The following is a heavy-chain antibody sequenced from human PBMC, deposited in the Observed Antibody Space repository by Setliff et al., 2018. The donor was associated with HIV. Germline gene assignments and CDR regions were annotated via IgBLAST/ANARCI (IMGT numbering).Heavy chain of an antibody. CDR3: ARPRSGGSGSYSWFDP. D-gene: IGHD3-10*01. Sequence: PGESLKISCVGSGFTFSSYWMHWVRQAPGKGLMWVSHINNDETITNYADSVRGRFTISRDNAKNTLYLQMDSLRAEDTAVYYCARPRSGGSGSYSWFDPWGQGTLVTVSS. CDR1: GFTFSSYW. J-gene: IGHJ5*02. CDR2: INNDETIT. V-gene: IGHV3-74*01.